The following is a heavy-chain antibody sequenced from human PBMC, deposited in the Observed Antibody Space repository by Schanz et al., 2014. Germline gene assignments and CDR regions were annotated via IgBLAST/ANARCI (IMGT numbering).Heavy chain of an antibody. CDR3: ARDFHGYGPHLDY. V-gene: IGHV3-33*08. CDR1: GFTFSPYW. J-gene: IGHJ4*02. D-gene: IGHD5-12*01. CDR2: LWHDGSKK. Sequence: VQLVESGGGLVQPGGSLRLSCGSSGFTFSPYWMHWVRQAPGKGLEWVAILWHDGSKKYYADSVKGRFTVSRDNSKNTLYLQLNSLRAEDTAVYYCARDFHGYGPHLDYWGQGSLVTVSS.